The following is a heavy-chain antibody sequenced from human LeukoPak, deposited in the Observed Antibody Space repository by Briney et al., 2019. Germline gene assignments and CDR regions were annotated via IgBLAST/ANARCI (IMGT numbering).Heavy chain of an antibody. CDR3: ARQGRPYCGGDCYLI. CDR2: IYYSGST. V-gene: IGHV4-39*01. Sequence: SETLSLTCTVSGGSISSSSYYWGWIRQPPGKGLEWIGSIYYSGSTYYNPSLKSRVTISVDTSKNQFSLKLSSVTAADTAAYYCARQGRPYCGGDCYLIWGQGTLVTVSS. D-gene: IGHD2-21*02. J-gene: IGHJ4*02. CDR1: GGSISSSSYY.